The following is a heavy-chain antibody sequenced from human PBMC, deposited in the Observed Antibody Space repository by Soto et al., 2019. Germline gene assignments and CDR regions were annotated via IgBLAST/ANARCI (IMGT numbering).Heavy chain of an antibody. CDR3: ARDRGLRAFDI. V-gene: IGHV3-30*14. J-gene: IGHJ3*02. Sequence: PGGSLRLSCAASGFTFSSYAMHWVRQAPGKGLEWVAVISYDGSNKYYADSVKGRFTISRDNSKNTLYLQMNSLRAEDTAVYYCARDRGLRAFDIWGQGTMVTVSS. D-gene: IGHD3-10*01. CDR1: GFTFSSYA. CDR2: ISYDGSNK.